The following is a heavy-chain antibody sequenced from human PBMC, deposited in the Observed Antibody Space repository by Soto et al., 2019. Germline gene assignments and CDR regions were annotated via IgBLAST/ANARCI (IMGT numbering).Heavy chain of an antibody. CDR2: ISAYNGNT. Sequence: QVQLVQSGAEVKKPGASVKVSCKASGYTFTNYGISWVRQAPGQGLEWMGWISAYNGNTNYAQKLQGRVNMTTDTSTSTAYMELRSLRSDDTAVYYCARGGVGYCSGGSCPQNWFDPWGQGTLVTVSS. V-gene: IGHV1-18*01. CDR1: GYTFTNYG. J-gene: IGHJ5*02. D-gene: IGHD2-15*01. CDR3: ARGGVGYCSGGSCPQNWFDP.